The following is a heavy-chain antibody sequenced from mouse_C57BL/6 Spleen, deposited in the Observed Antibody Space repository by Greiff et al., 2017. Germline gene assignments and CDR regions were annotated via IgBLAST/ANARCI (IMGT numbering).Heavy chain of an antibody. J-gene: IGHJ4*01. CDR3: GYYGSSYEGYAMDY. Sequence: VQLQQSGAELMKPGASVKLSCKATGYTFTGYWIEWVKQRPGNGLEWIGEILPGSGSTNYNEKFKGKATFTADTSANTAYMQLSSLTTEDSAIYYCGYYGSSYEGYAMDYWGQGTSVTVSS. CDR1: GYTFTGYW. V-gene: IGHV1-9*01. CDR2: ILPGSGST. D-gene: IGHD1-1*01.